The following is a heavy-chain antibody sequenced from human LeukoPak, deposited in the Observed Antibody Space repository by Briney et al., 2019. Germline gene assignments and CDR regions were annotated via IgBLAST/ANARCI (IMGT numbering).Heavy chain of an antibody. CDR2: ISSSSSYI. D-gene: IGHD3-22*01. V-gene: IGHV3-21*01. CDR1: GFTFSSYS. CDR3: ARDSDSSGYCDY. J-gene: IGHJ4*02. Sequence: GGSLRLSCAACGFTFSSYSMNWVRQAPGKGLEWVSSISSSSSYIYYADSVKGRFTISRDNAKNSLYLQMNSLRAEDTAVYYCARDSDSSGYCDYWGQGTLVTVSS.